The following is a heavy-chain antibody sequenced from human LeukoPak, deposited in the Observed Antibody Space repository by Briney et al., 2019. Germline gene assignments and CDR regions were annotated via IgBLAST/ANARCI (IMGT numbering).Heavy chain of an antibody. J-gene: IGHJ4*02. CDR1: GYTFINYD. V-gene: IGHV1-18*01. D-gene: IGHD6-19*01. Sequence: ASVKVSCKASGYTFINYDISWVRQAPGQGLEWMGRISAYNGNTNYAQKLQGRVTMTTGTSTNTAYMELRSLRSDDTAVYYCARSVAVAGNYWGQGTLVTVSS. CDR2: ISAYNGNT. CDR3: ARSVAVAGNY.